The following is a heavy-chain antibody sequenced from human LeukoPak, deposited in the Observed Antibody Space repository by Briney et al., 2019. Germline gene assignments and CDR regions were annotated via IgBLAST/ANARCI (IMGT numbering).Heavy chain of an antibody. D-gene: IGHD3-22*01. CDR2: ISGSGGST. CDR1: GLTFSSYA. J-gene: IGHJ4*02. CDR3: AKVDTYYYDSSGNFDY. V-gene: IGHV3-23*01. Sequence: GGSLRLSCAASGLTFSSYAMSWVRQAPGKGLEWVSAISGSGGSTYYADSVKGRFTISRDNSKNTLYLQMNSLRAEDTAVYYCAKVDTYYYDSSGNFDYWGQGTLVTVSS.